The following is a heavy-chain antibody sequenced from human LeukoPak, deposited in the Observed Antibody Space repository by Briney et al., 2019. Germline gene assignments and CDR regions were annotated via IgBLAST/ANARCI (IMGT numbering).Heavy chain of an antibody. V-gene: IGHV3-30-3*01. Sequence: GGSLRLSCAASGFTFSSYAMLCVRQAPGKGLEGVTVISHDGSNKYYADSVKGRLTICIDNAKNTPYLQLTSRSAQSRPVDRCAIDLVVGATSPHLVYWGQGTLVTDSS. CDR1: GFTFSSYA. CDR3: AIDLVVGATSPHLVY. CDR2: ISHDGSNK. D-gene: IGHD1-26*01. J-gene: IGHJ4*02.